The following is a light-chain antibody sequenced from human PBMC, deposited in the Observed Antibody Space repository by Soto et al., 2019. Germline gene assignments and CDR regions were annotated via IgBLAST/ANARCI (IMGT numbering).Light chain of an antibody. CDR1: QSIRYY. CDR3: QHHNSYSQT. J-gene: IGKJ1*01. CDR2: GAS. Sequence: DIQLTQSPPTLSASVGDRATITCRASQSIRYYLAWYQQMPGKAPKLLIYGASSLPSGVPSRFSGSGSGTEFTLTISSLQPDDFATYYCQHHNSYSQTFGQGTKVEIK. V-gene: IGKV1-5*01.